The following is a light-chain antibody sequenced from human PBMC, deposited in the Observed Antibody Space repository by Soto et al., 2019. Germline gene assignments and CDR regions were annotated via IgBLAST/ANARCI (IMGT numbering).Light chain of an antibody. CDR2: LGS. V-gene: IGKV2-28*01. CDR3: MQSLETPYT. J-gene: IGKJ2*01. Sequence: EIVMTQSPPSLTVTPGEPASISCRSSQRLLHSNGNTFLDWYLQKPGQSPQLLIYLGSNRASGVPYRVSGSEASTDFTLKISRVEAEDVGVYYCMQSLETPYTFGQGTKLEIK. CDR1: QRLLHSNGNTF.